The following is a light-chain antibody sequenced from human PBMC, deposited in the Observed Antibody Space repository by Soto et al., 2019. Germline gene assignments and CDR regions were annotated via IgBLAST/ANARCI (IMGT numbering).Light chain of an antibody. CDR1: QGISSY. J-gene: IGKJ3*01. CDR3: LQYGSYPFT. V-gene: IGKV1-8*01. Sequence: AIRMTQSPSSFSASTGDSVTITCRASQGISSYLAWYQQKPGNAPKLLIYAASTLQSGVPSRFTGHGYGGDYARAIGCLQSADFATYGCLQYGSYPFTFGPGTKVDIK. CDR2: AAS.